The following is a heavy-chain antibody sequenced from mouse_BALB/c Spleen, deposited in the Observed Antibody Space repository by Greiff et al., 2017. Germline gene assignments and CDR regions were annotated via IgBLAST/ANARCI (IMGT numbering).Heavy chain of an antibody. CDR1: GFTFNTYA. Sequence: EVQLVESGGGLVQPKGSLKLSCAASGFTFNTYAMNWVRQAPGKGLEWVARIRSKSNNYATYYADSVKDRFTISRDDSQSMLYLQMNNLKTEDTAMYYCVRQGYYGSSYAMDYWGQGTSVTVSS. J-gene: IGHJ4*01. CDR2: IRSKSNNYAT. D-gene: IGHD1-1*01. CDR3: VRQGYYGSSYAMDY. V-gene: IGHV10-1*02.